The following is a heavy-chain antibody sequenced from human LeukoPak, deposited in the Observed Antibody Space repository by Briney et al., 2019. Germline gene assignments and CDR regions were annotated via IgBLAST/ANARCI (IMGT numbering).Heavy chain of an antibody. D-gene: IGHD1-1*01. CDR1: GFTFSSYW. V-gene: IGHV3-7*01. CDR3: ARGMLNWNDHREGDAFDI. CDR2: IKQDGSEK. Sequence: GGSLRLSCAAAGFTFSSYWMSWVRQAPGKGLEWVANIKQDGSEKYYVDSVKGRFTISRDNAKNSLYLQMNSLRAEDTAVYYCARGMLNWNDHREGDAFDIWGQGTMVTVSS. J-gene: IGHJ3*02.